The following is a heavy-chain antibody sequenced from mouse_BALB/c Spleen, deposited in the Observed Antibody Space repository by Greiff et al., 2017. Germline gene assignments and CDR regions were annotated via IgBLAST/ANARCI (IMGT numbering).Heavy chain of an antibody. Sequence: VQLQQSGAELVRPGTSVKVSCKASGYAFTNYLIEWVKQRPGQGLEWIGVINPGSGGTNYNEKFKGKATLTADKSSSTAYMQLSSLTSDDSAVYFCARSGYGNYNYWGQGTTLTVSS. CDR3: ARSGYGNYNY. J-gene: IGHJ2*01. D-gene: IGHD2-1*01. CDR1: GYAFTNYL. CDR2: INPGSGGT. V-gene: IGHV1-54*03.